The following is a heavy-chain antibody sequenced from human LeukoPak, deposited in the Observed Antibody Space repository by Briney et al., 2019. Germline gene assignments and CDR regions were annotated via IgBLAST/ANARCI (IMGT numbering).Heavy chain of an antibody. CDR3: ARLDLDTPMGDY. D-gene: IGHD5-18*01. Sequence: SVKVSCKVSGGTFSYYGVSWVRQAPGLGLEWRGRIIPFLGVAKSAQKFQGRVTITADTSTSTAYMELTSLTSEDTAIYYCARLDLDTPMGDYWGRGTLVTVSS. CDR1: GGTFSYYG. J-gene: IGHJ4*02. V-gene: IGHV1-69*04. CDR2: IIPFLGVA.